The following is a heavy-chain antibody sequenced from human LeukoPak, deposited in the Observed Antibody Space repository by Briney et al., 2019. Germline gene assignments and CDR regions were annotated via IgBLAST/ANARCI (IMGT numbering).Heavy chain of an antibody. CDR3: TRHSHAFDI. J-gene: IGHJ3*02. Sequence: PSETLSLTCAVYGGSFSGYYWSWIRQPPGKGLEWIGEINHSGSTNYNPSLKSRVTISVDTSKNQFSLQLNSVTAADTAVYYCTRHSHAFDIWGQGTKVTVSS. CDR2: INHSGST. CDR1: GGSFSGYY. V-gene: IGHV4-34*01. D-gene: IGHD5-18*01.